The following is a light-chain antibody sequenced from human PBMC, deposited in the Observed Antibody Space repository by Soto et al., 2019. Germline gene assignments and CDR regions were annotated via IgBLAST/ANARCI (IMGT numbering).Light chain of an antibody. V-gene: IGKV1-5*03. CDR2: EVS. CDR3: LQDINYPWT. J-gene: IGKJ1*01. CDR1: QSINKW. Sequence: DIQLTQSPSTLPASVGDRVTISCRASQSINKWLAWYQHKPGKAPNLLIDEVSALQSGVPPRFSGSGSGTDFTLAISSLQPEDSATYYCLQDINYPWTFGQGTKVDI.